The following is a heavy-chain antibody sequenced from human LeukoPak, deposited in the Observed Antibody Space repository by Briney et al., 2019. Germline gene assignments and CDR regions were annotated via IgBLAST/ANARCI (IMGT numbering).Heavy chain of an antibody. CDR2: VGRSGADT. J-gene: IGHJ4*02. D-gene: IGHD1-1*01. CDR1: GFTFSSYA. CDR3: VKHSGGVYGNSDS. V-gene: IGHV3-23*01. Sequence: GGSLRLSCVASGFTFSSYAVSWFRQAPGKGLEWVSTVGRSGADTYYADSVRGRFTISKDSSKNTLQMNSLSAGDTAIYYCVKHSGGVYGNSDSWGQGILVTVSS.